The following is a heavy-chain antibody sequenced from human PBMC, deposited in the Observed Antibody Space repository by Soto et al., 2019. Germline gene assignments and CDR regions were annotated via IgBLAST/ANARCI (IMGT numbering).Heavy chain of an antibody. CDR3: ARERASGNHDY. CDR2: MMAIFDKR. Sequence: QVQLVQSEAEVKKPGSSLRLSCRTSGGTFNSYTINWVRRAPGQGLEWVGGMMAIFDKRNYAQKFLGRVTITADESTSTAYLELSGLTVEDTAVYYCARERASGNHDYWGQGTPVPVSS. CDR1: GGTFNSYT. V-gene: IGHV1-69*01. D-gene: IGHD3-10*01. J-gene: IGHJ4*02.